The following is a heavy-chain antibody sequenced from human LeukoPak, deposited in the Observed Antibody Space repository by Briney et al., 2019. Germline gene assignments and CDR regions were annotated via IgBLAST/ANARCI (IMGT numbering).Heavy chain of an antibody. CDR3: ARHRSYFDSSGYSLDAFDL. CDR1: GGSISSTIYH. J-gene: IGHJ3*01. D-gene: IGHD3-22*01. V-gene: IGHV4-61*05. Sequence: SETLSLTCTVSGGSISSTIYHWGWIRQPPGKGLEWVGYIYASGSTNYNPSLKSRVTVSVDPSKNQFSLKLTSVTAADTAVYYCARHRSYFDSSGYSLDAFDLWGQGTMVTVSS. CDR2: IYASGST.